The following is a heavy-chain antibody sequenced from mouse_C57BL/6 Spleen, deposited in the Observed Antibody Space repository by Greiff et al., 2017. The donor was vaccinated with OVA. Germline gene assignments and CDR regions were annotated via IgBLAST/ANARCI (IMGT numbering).Heavy chain of an antibody. CDR1: GYTFTSYW. CDR2: IDPNSGGT. J-gene: IGHJ3*01. V-gene: IGHV1-72*01. D-gene: IGHD2-3*01. CDR3: ARSRDGYFPLFAD. Sequence: QVQLKQPGAELVKPGASVKLSCKASGYTFTSYWMHWVKQRPGRGLEWIGRIDPNSGGTKYNEKFKSKATLTVDKPSSTAYMQLSSLTSEDSAVYYGARSRDGYFPLFADWGQGTLVTVSA.